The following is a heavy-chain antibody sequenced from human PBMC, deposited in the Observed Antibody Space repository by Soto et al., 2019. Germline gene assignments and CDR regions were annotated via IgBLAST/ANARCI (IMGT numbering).Heavy chain of an antibody. D-gene: IGHD5-18*01. V-gene: IGHV1-3*01. CDR2: INAGNGST. J-gene: IGHJ1*01. CDR3: ARSAKKTWIPDF. CDR1: GFSFIDYS. Sequence: ASVKVSCKASGFSFIDYSILWVRQAPGQSLEWLGWINAGNGSTKYSHKFQDRVTITSDTSATTTYMELRSLRSEDTAVFYCARSAKKTWIPDFWGQGTLVTVSS.